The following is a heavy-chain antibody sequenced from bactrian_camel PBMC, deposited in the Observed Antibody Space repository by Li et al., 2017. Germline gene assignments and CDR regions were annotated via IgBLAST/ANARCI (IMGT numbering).Heavy chain of an antibody. CDR2: IDSDGTI. CDR1: GYTCRDCC. Sequence: HVQLVESGGGSVQAGESLRLSCTTSGYTCRDCCTGWFRQAPGKEREGLAAIDSDGTIAYAVYVEGRFTISRDNASKSTYLQMNSLKPEDTANYSCKADSPTYRYCSRGFLQGQGTQVTVS. V-gene: IGHV3S53*01. J-gene: IGHJ4*01. D-gene: IGHD7*01.